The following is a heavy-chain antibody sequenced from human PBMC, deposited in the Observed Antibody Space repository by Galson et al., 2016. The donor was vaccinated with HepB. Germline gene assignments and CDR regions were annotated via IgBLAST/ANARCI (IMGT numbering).Heavy chain of an antibody. CDR2: ISVSGGRT. CDR1: GFTFSSYA. D-gene: IGHD3-16*02. V-gene: IGHV3-23*01. J-gene: IGHJ3*02. CDR3: AKDASHDYIWGTYRNDDAFDI. Sequence: SLRLSCAASGFTFSSYAMSWVRQAPGKGLQWVSAISVSGGRTYYADSVKGRFTISRDNSKNTLYLQMNSLRAEDTAIYYCAKDASHDYIWGTYRNDDAFDIWGQGTIVTVSS.